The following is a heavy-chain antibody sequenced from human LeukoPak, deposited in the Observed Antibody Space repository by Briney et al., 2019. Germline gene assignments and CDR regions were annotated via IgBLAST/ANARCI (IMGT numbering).Heavy chain of an antibody. CDR1: SGSFSGYY. CDR2: INHSGST. J-gene: IGHJ6*03. D-gene: IGHD3-16*02. V-gene: IGHV4-34*01. Sequence: SETLSLTCAVYSGSFSGYYWSWIRQPPGKGLEWIGGINHSGSTNYNPSLKSRVTISVDTSKNQFSLKLSSVTAADTAVYYCARGPLGDYVWGSYRPPRYMDVWGKGTTVTVSS. CDR3: ARGPLGDYVWGSYRPPRYMDV.